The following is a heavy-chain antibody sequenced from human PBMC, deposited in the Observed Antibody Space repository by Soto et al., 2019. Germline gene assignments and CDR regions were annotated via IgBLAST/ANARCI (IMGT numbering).Heavy chain of an antibody. D-gene: IGHD2-2*01. CDR3: ARGVGSSCYFSYFDY. V-gene: IGHV4-31*03. CDR2: IYYGST. CDR1: AGGSISSGDSY. J-gene: IGHJ4*02. Sequence: QVQLQESGPGLVKPSQTLSLTCTVSAGGSISSGDSYWSWIRQHPGKGLEYIGHIYYGSTYYNPSLKSRVSISVDTSKNQFSLNLNSVTAADTAVYYRARGVGSSCYFSYFDYWGQGTLVSVSS.